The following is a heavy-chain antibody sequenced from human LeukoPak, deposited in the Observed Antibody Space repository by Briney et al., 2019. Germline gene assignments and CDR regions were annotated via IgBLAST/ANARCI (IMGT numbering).Heavy chain of an antibody. Sequence: GSLRLSCAASGFTFTNAWMSWVRQAPGKGLEWVGRIKSKTDGGTTDYAAPVKGRFTISRDDSKNTLYLQMNSLETEDTAVYYCTTHSRIAATGTFDYWGQGTLVTVSS. J-gene: IGHJ4*02. V-gene: IGHV3-15*01. CDR3: TTHSRIAATGTFDY. D-gene: IGHD6-13*01. CDR1: GFTFTNAW. CDR2: IKSKTDGGTT.